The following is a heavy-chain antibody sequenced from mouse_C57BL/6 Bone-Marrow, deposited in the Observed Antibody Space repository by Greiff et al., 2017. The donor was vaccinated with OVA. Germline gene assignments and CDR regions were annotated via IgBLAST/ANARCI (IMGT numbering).Heavy chain of an antibody. CDR3: ARVGICYGNYEWFAY. Sequence: QVQLQQPGAELVKPGASVKLSCKASGYTFTSYWMHWVKQRPGQGLEWIGMIHPNSGSTNYNEKFKSKATLTVDKSSSTAYMQLSSLTSEDSAVYYGARVGICYGNYEWFAYWGQGTLVTVSA. CDR2: IHPNSGST. J-gene: IGHJ3*01. D-gene: IGHD2-1*01. CDR1: GYTFTSYW. V-gene: IGHV1-64*01.